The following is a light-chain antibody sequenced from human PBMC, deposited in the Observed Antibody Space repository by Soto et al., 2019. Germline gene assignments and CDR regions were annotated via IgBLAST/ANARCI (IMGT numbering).Light chain of an antibody. CDR3: NSYTNSSAVV. CDR1: RDDIGAYDY. V-gene: IGLV2-14*01. J-gene: IGLJ2*01. Sequence: QSVLRQPASVSGSPGQSITISCAGTRDDIGAYDYVSWYQQHPGNAPKLLVYEVTNRPSGVSDRFSGSKSGNTASLTISGLQAEDEADYYCNSYTNSSAVVFGGGTKVTVL. CDR2: EVT.